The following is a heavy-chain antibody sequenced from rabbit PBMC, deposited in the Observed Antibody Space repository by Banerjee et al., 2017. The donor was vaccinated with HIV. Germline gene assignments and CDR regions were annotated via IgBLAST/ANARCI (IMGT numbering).Heavy chain of an antibody. CDR1: GVSFSISSY. J-gene: IGHJ6*01. V-gene: IGHV1S45*01. Sequence: QEQLEESGGDLVKPGSSLTLTCTASGVSFSISSYMCWVRQAPGKGLEWIACIDAGSSGFTYFATWAQGRFTISKISSTTVTLQMTRLTAADTATYFCARDTSSSFSSYGMDLWAQGPWSPS. CDR3: ARDTSSSFSSYGMDL. CDR2: IDAGSSGFT. D-gene: IGHD1-1*01.